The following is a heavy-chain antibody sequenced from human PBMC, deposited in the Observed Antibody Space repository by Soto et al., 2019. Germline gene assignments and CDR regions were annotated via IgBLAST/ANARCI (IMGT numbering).Heavy chain of an antibody. CDR2: INHSGST. CDR1: GGSFSGYY. Sequence: SETLSLTCAVYGGSFSGYYWSWIRPPPGKGLEWIGEINHSGSTNYNPSLKSRVTISVDTSKNQFSLKLSSVTAADTAVYYCARVEYYDILIGLSNTFDLWGQGTLVSAPQ. CDR3: ARVEYYDILIGLSNTFDL. D-gene: IGHD3-9*01. J-gene: IGHJ4*02. V-gene: IGHV4-34*01.